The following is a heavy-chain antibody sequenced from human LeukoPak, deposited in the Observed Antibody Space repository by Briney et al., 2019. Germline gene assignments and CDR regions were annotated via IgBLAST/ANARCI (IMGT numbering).Heavy chain of an antibody. D-gene: IGHD6-19*01. J-gene: IGHJ4*02. CDR2: TYQRSKWYN. Sequence: SQTLSLTCAISGDSFSINSAAWNWIRQSPSRGLEWLGRTYQRSKWYNDYAVSVKSRITINPDISKNQFSLQLNSVTPKDTAVYYCARSPSPYSSDWYFDYWGQGTLVTVSS. V-gene: IGHV6-1*01. CDR3: ARSPSPYSSDWYFDY. CDR1: GDSFSINSAA.